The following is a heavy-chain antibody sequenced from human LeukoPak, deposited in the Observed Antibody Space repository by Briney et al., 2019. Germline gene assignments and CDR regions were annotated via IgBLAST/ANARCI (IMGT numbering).Heavy chain of an antibody. V-gene: IGHV4-59*01. CDR3: ARNGYSYDYYYYYYTDV. D-gene: IGHD5-18*01. CDR2: IYYSGST. CDR1: GGSFSGYY. J-gene: IGHJ6*03. Sequence: SETLSLTCAVYGGSFSGYYWSWIGQPPGKGLEWIGYIYYSGSTNYNPSLKSRVTISVDTSKNQFSLKLSSVTAADTAVYYCARNGYSYDYYYYYYTDVWGKGTTVTISS.